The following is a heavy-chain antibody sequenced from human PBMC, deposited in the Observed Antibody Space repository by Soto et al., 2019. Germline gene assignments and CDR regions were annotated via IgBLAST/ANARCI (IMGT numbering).Heavy chain of an antibody. J-gene: IGHJ6*02. CDR3: ASVETQRYYYGMDG. CDR2: IIPIFGTA. D-gene: IGHD2-15*01. CDR1: GDTFSSYA. V-gene: IGHV1-69*14. Sequence: QVQLVQSGAEVKKPGSSVKVSCKASGDTFSSYAISWVGRAPGQGLEWMGGIIPIFGTADYAQKFQGRVTITGDKSTSTADMELSSLRSEDTAVYCASVETQRYYYGMDGWGQGTTVTVSS.